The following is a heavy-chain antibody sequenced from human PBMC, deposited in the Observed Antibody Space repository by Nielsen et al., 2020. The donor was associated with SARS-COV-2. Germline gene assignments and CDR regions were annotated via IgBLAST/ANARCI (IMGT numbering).Heavy chain of an antibody. CDR1: GFTFSSYW. J-gene: IGHJ4*02. CDR2: IKQDGSEK. CDR3: ARGGYSSSWYLGY. V-gene: IGHV3-7*03. Sequence: GGSLRLSCAASGFTFSSYWMSWVRQAPGKGLEWVANIKQDGSEKYYVDSVKGRFTISRDNAKNSLYLQMNSLRAEDTAVYYCARGGYSSSWYLGYWGQGTLVTVSS. D-gene: IGHD6-13*01.